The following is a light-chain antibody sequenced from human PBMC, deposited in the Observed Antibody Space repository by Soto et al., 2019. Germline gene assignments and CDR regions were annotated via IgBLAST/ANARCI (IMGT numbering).Light chain of an antibody. V-gene: IGKV2-30*01. Sequence: DVVMTQSPLSLPVTLGQPASISCRSSQSLVYTDGNTYLNWFHKRPGQSPRRLIYHVSTRDSGVTDRFIGGGSGTYLTLKIDRVEAEDVGVYYCMQGTHGPPTICGGIMVEIK. J-gene: IGKJ4*01. CDR2: HVS. CDR1: QSLVYTDGNTY. CDR3: MQGTHGPPT.